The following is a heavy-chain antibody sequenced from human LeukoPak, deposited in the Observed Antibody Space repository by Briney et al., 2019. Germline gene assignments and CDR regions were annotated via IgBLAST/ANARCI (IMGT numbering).Heavy chain of an antibody. CDR3: AKGMFGYLGGLFWYFDL. D-gene: IGHD3-22*01. V-gene: IGHV3-74*01. Sequence: TGGSLRLSCAASGFTFSSYWMHWVRQVPGKGLVWVSRIDSDGRSTSYADSVKGRFTISRDNAKNTLYLQMNSLRAEDTAVYYCAKGMFGYLGGLFWYFDLWGRGTLVTVSS. CDR1: GFTFSSYW. J-gene: IGHJ2*01. CDR2: IDSDGRST.